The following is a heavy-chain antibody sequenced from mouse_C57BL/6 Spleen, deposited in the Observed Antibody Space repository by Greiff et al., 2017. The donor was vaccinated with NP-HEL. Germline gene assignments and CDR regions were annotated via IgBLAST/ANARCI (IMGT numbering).Heavy chain of an antibody. J-gene: IGHJ3*01. D-gene: IGHD1-1*01. CDR2: IYPGDGDT. Sequence: VQLQQSGPELVKPGASVKISCKASGYAFSSSWMNWVKQRPGKGLEWIGRIYPGDGDTNYNGKFKGKATLTADKSSSTAYMQLSSLTSEDSAVYFCAGDTVWFAYWGQGTLVTVSA. V-gene: IGHV1-82*01. CDR3: AGDTVWFAY. CDR1: GYAFSSSW.